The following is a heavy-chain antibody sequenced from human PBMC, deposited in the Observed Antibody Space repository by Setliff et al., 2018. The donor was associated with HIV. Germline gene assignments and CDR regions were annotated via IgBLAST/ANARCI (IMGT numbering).Heavy chain of an antibody. CDR3: ARHRYRFGIDS. J-gene: IGHJ5*01. D-gene: IGHD3-16*01. CDR2: INHSGTT. CDR1: GESFSDDY. V-gene: IGHV4-34*01. Sequence: SETLSLTCAVYGESFSDDYWSWIRQPPGWGLEWIGEINHSGTTNYNPSLMGRLNISVDTSKRQFSLDLNSVTASETAVYYCARHRYRFGIDSWGQGALVTVSS.